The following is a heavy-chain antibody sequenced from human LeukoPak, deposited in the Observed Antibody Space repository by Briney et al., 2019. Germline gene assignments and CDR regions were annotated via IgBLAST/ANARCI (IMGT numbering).Heavy chain of an antibody. CDR1: GFTFIIYG. Sequence: PGGSLRLSCAASGFTFIIYGMHGVRQAPGKGLEWVAVISYDGSNKYYADPVTGRFTISRDNSKNTLYLQMNSLRAEDTAVYYCAKDRPEGSFGQTWGQGTLVTVSS. J-gene: IGHJ5*02. D-gene: IGHD2/OR15-2a*01. CDR3: AKDRPEGSFGQT. CDR2: ISYDGSNK. V-gene: IGHV3-30*18.